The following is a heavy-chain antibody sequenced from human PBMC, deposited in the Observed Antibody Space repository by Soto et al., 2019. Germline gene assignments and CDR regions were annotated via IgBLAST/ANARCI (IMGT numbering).Heavy chain of an antibody. CDR3: ARVIAAAAKIFDI. J-gene: IGHJ3*02. CDR1: GYTFTIYG. V-gene: IGHV1-18*01. D-gene: IGHD6-13*01. Sequence: ASVKVSCKASGYTFTIYGISWVLQSPGQWLDWMGWISAYNGNTNYAQKLQGRVTMTTDTSTSTAYMELRSLRSDDTAVYYCARVIAAAAKIFDIWGQGTMVTVSS. CDR2: ISAYNGNT.